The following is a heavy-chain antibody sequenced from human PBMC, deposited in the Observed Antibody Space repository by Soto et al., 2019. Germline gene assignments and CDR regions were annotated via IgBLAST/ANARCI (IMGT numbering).Heavy chain of an antibody. V-gene: IGHV3-23*01. CDR2: ISDTGGST. D-gene: IGHD1-26*01. J-gene: IGHJ4*02. CDR1: GFTFTSYA. CDR3: ARNVGATII. Sequence: GGSLRLSCVASGFTFTSYAMSWVRQAPGKGLEWVSGISDTGGSTHFADSVKGRLTISRDNSKHTLYLQMNSLRAEDTAIYYCARNVGATIIWGQGTLVTVSS.